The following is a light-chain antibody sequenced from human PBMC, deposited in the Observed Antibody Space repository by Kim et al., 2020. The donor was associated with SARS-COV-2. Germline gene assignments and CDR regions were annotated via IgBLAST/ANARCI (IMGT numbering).Light chain of an antibody. CDR1: KLGDKY. V-gene: IGLV3-1*01. CDR3: QTWDSYFWV. Sequence: SYELTQPPSVSVSPGQTAYITCSGDKLGDKYVSWYQQKPGQSPVLVIYQDKKRPSGIPEGFAGSNSGDTATLTISETQAMDEADYYCQTWDSYFWVFGGGTQLTVL. CDR2: QDK. J-gene: IGLJ3*02.